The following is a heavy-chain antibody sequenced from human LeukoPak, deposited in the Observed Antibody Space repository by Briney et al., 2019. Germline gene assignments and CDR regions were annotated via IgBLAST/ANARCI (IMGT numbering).Heavy chain of an antibody. V-gene: IGHV5-51*01. J-gene: IGHJ6*03. CDR3: ARGDYSNYGVYYMDV. D-gene: IGHD4-11*01. CDR2: IYPGDSDT. CDR1: GYSFTSYW. Sequence: GESLKISCKGSGYSFTSYWIGWVRQMPGKGLEWMGIIYPGDSDTRYSPSFQGQVTISADKSISTAYLQWSSLKASDTAMYYCARGDYSNYGVYYMDVWGKGTTVTVSS.